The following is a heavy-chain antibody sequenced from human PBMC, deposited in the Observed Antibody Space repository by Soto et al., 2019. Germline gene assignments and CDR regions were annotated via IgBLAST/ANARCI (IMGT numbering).Heavy chain of an antibody. J-gene: IGHJ4*02. V-gene: IGHV3-72*01. CDR2: TRNKANGYTT. CDR1: GFTFSDHY. Sequence: EVQLVESGGGLVQPGGSLRLSCAASGFTFSDHYMDWVRQAPGKGLEWVGRTRNKANGYTTEYAASVKGRFSISRDDSKNSLFLQMNSLKTEDTAVYYGARTHSGSWYGSFFDYWGQGTLVTVSS. CDR3: ARTHSGSWYGSFFDY. D-gene: IGHD6-13*01.